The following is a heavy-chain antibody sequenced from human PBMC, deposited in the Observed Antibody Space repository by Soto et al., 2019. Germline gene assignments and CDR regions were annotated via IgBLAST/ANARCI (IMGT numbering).Heavy chain of an antibody. CDR3: ARESGGYDSPFRDNWFDP. Sequence: ASVKVSCKASGYTFTSHGISWVRQAPGQGLEWMGWISAYNGNTNYAQKLQGRVTMTTDTSTSTAYMELRSLRSDDTAVYYCARESGGYDSPFRDNWFDPWGQGTLVTVSS. V-gene: IGHV1-18*01. J-gene: IGHJ5*02. CDR1: GYTFTSHG. CDR2: ISAYNGNT. D-gene: IGHD5-12*01.